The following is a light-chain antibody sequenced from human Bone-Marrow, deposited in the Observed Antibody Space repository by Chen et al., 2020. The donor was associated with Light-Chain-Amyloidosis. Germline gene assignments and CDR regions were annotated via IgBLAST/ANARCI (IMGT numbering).Light chain of an antibody. J-gene: IGLJ3*02. V-gene: IGLV1-40*01. CDR3: QSYDGSLGGSRV. CDR1: SSNTGAGYD. CDR2: DNA. Sequence: QSVLTQPPSVSGAPGQRVTIPCTGSSSNTGAGYDVHWYQQLPGTAPKLLIYDNANRPSGVPDRFSGSKSGSSASLAITGLQAEDEADYYCQSYDGSLGGSRVFGGGTKLTVL.